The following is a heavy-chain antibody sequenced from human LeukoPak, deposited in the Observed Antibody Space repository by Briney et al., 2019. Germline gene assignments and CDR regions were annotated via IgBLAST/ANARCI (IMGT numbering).Heavy chain of an antibody. CDR2: IKQDGSEK. Sequence: GGSLRLSCTASGFTFSSYAMICVRQAPGKGLEWVANIKQDGSEKYYVDSVKGRFTISRDNAKNSLYLQMNSLRSEDTAVYYCERTQKAEFDYWGQGTLVTVSS. J-gene: IGHJ4*02. CDR1: GFTFSSYA. V-gene: IGHV3-7*05. CDR3: ERTQKAEFDY.